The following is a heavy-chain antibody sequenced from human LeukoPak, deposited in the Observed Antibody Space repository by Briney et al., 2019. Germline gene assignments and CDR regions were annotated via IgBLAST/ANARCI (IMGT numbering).Heavy chain of an antibody. CDR3: AKDFALELGIFDY. CDR2: ISNDGSNK. Sequence: ANISNDGSNKYYAESVQGRFTISRDNSKNTLYLQMNSLRAEDTAVYYCAKDFALELGIFDYWGQGTLVTVSS. V-gene: IGHV3-30*18. D-gene: IGHD1-26*01. J-gene: IGHJ4*02.